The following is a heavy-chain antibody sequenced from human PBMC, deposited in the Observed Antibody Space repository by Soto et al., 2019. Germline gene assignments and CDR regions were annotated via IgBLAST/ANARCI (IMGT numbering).Heavy chain of an antibody. D-gene: IGHD4-4*01. V-gene: IGHV3-21*01. Sequence: VGSLRLSCAASGFTFGSYSMNWVRQAPGKGLEWVSSISSSSSYIYYADSVKGRFTISRDNAKNSLYLQMNSLRAEDTAVYYCARGWATTPWADWFDPWGQGTLVTVSS. CDR1: GFTFGSYS. CDR2: ISSSSSYI. CDR3: ARGWATTPWADWFDP. J-gene: IGHJ5*02.